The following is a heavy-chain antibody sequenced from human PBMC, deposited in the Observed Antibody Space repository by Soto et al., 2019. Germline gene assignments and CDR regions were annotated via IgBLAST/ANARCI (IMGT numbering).Heavy chain of an antibody. D-gene: IGHD6-19*01. J-gene: IGHJ4*02. CDR3: ARDAAVPGESDRFDY. CDR1: GDSIGSNVW. CDR2: VYHNGLS. Sequence: QVQLHESGPRLVKPSGTLSLTCAVSGDSIGSNVWWSWVRQPPGKGLEWIGGVYHNGLSDYNPSLKGRVTMSADMSKNQCTLKLTSVTAADTAMYYCARDAAVPGESDRFDYWGQGTLVTVSS. V-gene: IGHV4-4*02.